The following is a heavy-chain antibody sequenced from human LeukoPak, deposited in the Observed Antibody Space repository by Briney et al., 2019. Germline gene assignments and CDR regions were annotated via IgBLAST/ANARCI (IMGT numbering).Heavy chain of an antibody. V-gene: IGHV3-21*01. CDR1: GFTFNTYS. J-gene: IGHJ4*02. D-gene: IGHD1-14*01. CDR3: ARRSGFDY. CDR2: ISSSSIYI. Sequence: GGSLRLSCAASGFTFNTYSMNWVRQAPGKGLEWVSSISSSSIYIYYADSLKGRFTISRDNAKNSLYLQMNSLRAEDTAVYYCARRSGFDYWGQGTLVTVSS.